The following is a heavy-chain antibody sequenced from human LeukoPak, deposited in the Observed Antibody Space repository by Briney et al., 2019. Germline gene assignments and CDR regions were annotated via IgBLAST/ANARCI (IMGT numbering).Heavy chain of an antibody. V-gene: IGHV4-59*11. CDR1: GGSISSHY. CDR2: IYYSGST. CDR3: ARALATIGWFDP. Sequence: SESLSLTCTVSGGSISSHYWSWIRQPPGKGLEWIGYIYYSGSTNYNPSLKSRVTIPVDTSKNQFSLKLSSVTAADTAVYYCARALATIGWFDPWGQGTLVTVSS. J-gene: IGHJ5*02. D-gene: IGHD5-12*01.